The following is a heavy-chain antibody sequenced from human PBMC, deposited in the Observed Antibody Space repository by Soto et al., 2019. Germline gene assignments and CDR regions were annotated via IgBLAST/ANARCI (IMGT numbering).Heavy chain of an antibody. CDR3: ARDVKFEDRGSYYFDY. Sequence: GGSLRLSCAASGFTFSSYWMSWVRQAPGKGLEWVANIKQDGSEKYYVDSVKGRFTISRDNAKNSLYLQINSLRAEDTAVYYCARDVKFEDRGSYYFDYWGQGTLVTVSS. J-gene: IGHJ4*02. CDR1: GFTFSSYW. D-gene: IGHD3-16*01. CDR2: IKQDGSEK. V-gene: IGHV3-7*01.